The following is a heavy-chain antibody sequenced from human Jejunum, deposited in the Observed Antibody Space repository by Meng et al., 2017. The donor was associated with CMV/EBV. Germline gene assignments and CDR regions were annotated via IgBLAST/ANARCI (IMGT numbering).Heavy chain of an antibody. J-gene: IGHJ6*02. CDR3: GRVLVFYYAMDV. D-gene: IGHD3-3*01. CDR1: GSAVNSYS. V-gene: IGHV1-69*10. Sequence: SGSAVNSYSISWVRQAPGQGIEWLGEIIPVLGVAKFAQKFQGRVTITADKSTSTAYMELSSLTSEDTAVYYCGRVLVFYYAMDVWGQGTMVTVSS. CDR2: IIPVLGVA.